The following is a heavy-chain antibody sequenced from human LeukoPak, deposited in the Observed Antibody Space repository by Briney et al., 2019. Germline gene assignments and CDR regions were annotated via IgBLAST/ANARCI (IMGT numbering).Heavy chain of an antibody. J-gene: IGHJ4*02. Sequence: GGSLRLSCAASGFTFSSYSMNWVRQAPGKGLEWVSSISSSSSYIYYADSVKGRFTISRDNAKNSLYLQMNSLRAEDTAVYYCARARAYYDSSGYYYDYFDYWGQGTLVTVSS. CDR2: ISSSSSYI. CDR1: GFTFSSYS. D-gene: IGHD3-22*01. CDR3: ARARAYYDSSGYYYDYFDY. V-gene: IGHV3-21*01.